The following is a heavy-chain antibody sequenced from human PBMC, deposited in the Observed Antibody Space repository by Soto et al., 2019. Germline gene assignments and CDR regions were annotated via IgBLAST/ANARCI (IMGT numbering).Heavy chain of an antibody. J-gene: IGHJ5*02. V-gene: IGHV1-3*01. Sequence: ASVKVSCKASGYNISSYDIIWVRQAAGQGLEWMGWINAGNGNTEYSQKFQGRVTITRDTSASTAYMELSSLRSEDSGVYYCARDATLHFDFWKKWNWFDLWGQGTLVTVSS. CDR1: GYNISSYD. CDR3: ARDATLHFDFWKKWNWFDL. D-gene: IGHD3-3*01. CDR2: INAGNGNT.